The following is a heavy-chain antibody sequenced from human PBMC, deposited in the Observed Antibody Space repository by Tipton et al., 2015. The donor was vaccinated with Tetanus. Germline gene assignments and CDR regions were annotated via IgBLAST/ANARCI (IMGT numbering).Heavy chain of an antibody. J-gene: IGHJ5*02. CDR1: RGSISDYF. CDR2: VSHSGTT. V-gene: IGHV4-59*13. Sequence: LRLSCTVSRGSISDYFWSWIRQPPGKGLEWIGYVSHSGTTNSNPSLKGRISMSIDTSKNQFSLKLSSVTAADTAVYYCARDSLSRYYGDYGWFDPWGQGTLVTVSS. D-gene: IGHD4-17*01. CDR3: ARDSLSRYYGDYGWFDP.